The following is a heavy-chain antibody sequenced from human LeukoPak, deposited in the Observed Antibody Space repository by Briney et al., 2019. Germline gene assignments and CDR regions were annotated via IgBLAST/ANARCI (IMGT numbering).Heavy chain of an antibody. Sequence: PSETLSLTCTVSGGSISSSSYYWGWIRQPPGKGLEWIGYIYYSGSTNYNPSLKSRVTISVDTSKNQFSLKLSSVTAADTAVYYCARVRFFPYYFDYWGQGTLVTVSS. V-gene: IGHV4-61*05. CDR2: IYYSGST. CDR3: ARVRFFPYYFDY. D-gene: IGHD3-3*01. CDR1: GGSISSSSYY. J-gene: IGHJ4*02.